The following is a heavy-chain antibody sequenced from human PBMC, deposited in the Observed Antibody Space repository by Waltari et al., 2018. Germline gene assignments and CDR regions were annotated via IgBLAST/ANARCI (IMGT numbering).Heavy chain of an antibody. V-gene: IGHV3-48*03. J-gene: IGHJ4*02. CDR2: ISSSGSTI. CDR3: ATAENQYYYDSSSFDY. CDR1: GFTFSSYE. Sequence: EVQLVESGGGLVQPGGSLRLSCAASGFTFSSYEMNWVRQAPGKGLEWVSYISSSGSTIYYADSVKGRFTISRDNAKNSLYLQMNSLRAEDTAVYYCATAENQYYYDSSSFDYWGQGTLVTV. D-gene: IGHD3-22*01.